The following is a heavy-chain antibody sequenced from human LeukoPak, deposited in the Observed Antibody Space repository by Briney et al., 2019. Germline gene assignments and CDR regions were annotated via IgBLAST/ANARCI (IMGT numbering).Heavy chain of an antibody. CDR2: IYYNGST. V-gene: IGHV4-31*03. J-gene: IGHJ6*02. CDR1: GGSISSGGYS. CDR3: AREGRATAAGLYYYYYGMDV. Sequence: SETLSLTCTVSGGSISSGGYSWSWIRQHPGKGLEWIGYIYYNGSTYYNPSLKSRVTISVDTSKNQFSLKLSSVTAADTAVYYCAREGRATAAGLYYYYYGMDVWGQGTTVTVSS. D-gene: IGHD6-13*01.